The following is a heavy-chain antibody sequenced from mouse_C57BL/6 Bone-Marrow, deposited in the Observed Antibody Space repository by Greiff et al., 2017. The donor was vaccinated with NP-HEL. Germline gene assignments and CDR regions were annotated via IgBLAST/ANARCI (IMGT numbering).Heavy chain of an antibody. J-gene: IGHJ1*03. CDR1: GFTFSDFY. V-gene: IGHV7-1*01. Sequence: EVQRVESGGGLVQSGRSLRLSCATSGFTFSDFYMEWVRQAPGKGLEWIAASRNKANDYTTEYSASVKGRFIVSRDTSQSILYLQMNALRAEDTAIYYCARGITTVVAPYWYFDVWGKGTTVTVSS. CDR3: ARGITTVVAPYWYFDV. D-gene: IGHD1-1*01. CDR2: SRNKANDYTT.